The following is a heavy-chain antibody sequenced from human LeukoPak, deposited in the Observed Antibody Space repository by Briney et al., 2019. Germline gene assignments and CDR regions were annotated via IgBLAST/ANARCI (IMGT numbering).Heavy chain of an antibody. CDR2: IYSGGST. CDR3: ARSQLELRQGAFDI. V-gene: IGHV3-66*01. CDR1: GFTVSSNY. J-gene: IGHJ3*02. D-gene: IGHD1-7*01. Sequence: GGSLRLSCAASGFTVSSNYMSWVRQAPGKGLEWVSVIYSGGSTYYADSVKGRFTISRDNSKNTLYLQMNSLRAEDTAVYYCARSQLELRQGAFDIWGQGTMVTVSS.